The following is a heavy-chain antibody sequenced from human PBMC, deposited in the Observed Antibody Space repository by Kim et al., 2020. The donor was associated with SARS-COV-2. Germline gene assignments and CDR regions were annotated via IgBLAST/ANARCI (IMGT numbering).Heavy chain of an antibody. J-gene: IGHJ4*02. Sequence: AASVKGRFTISRDNAKNSLYLQMNSLRAEDTAVYYCAREASSGWTYYFDYWGQGTLVTVSS. V-gene: IGHV3-21*01. CDR3: AREASSGWTYYFDY. D-gene: IGHD6-19*01.